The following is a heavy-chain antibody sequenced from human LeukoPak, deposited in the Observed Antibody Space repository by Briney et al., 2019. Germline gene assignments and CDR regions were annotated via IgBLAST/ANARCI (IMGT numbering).Heavy chain of an antibody. V-gene: IGHV4-59*01. J-gene: IGHJ4*02. CDR1: GGSISSYY. CDR3: ARVGTYGSGSYLSWLDY. Sequence: SETLSLTRTVSGGSISSYYWSWIRQPPGKGLEWIGYIYYSGSTNYNPSLKSRVTISVDTSKNQFSLKLSSVTAADTAVYYCARVGTYGSGSYLSWLDYWGQGTLVTVSS. D-gene: IGHD3-10*01. CDR2: IYYSGST.